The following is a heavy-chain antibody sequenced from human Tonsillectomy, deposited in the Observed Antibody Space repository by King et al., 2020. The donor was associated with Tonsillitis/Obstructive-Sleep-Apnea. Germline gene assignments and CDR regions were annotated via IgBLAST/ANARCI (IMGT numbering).Heavy chain of an antibody. V-gene: IGHV4-39*01. CDR2: MYDSGSS. Sequence: QLQESGPGLVKPSETLSLTCTVSGGSISSSLYYWGWIRQPPGKGLEWIVSMYDSGSSQYKPSLKSRVTISVDTSKNQFSLKLSSLTAADTAVYYCARHYYYGSGTYRPFDSWGQGTPVTVSS. D-gene: IGHD3-10*01. J-gene: IGHJ4*02. CDR3: ARHYYYGSGTYRPFDS. CDR1: GGSISSSLYY.